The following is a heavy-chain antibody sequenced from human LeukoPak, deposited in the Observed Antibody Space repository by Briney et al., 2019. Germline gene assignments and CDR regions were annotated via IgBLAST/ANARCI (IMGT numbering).Heavy chain of an antibody. Sequence: GGSLRLSCAASGFTFSSYGMHWVRQAPGKGLEWVAVISYDGSNKYYADSVKGRFTISRDNSKNTLYLQMNSLRAEDTALYYCARDLHYYVAMDVWGQGTTVTVSS. D-gene: IGHD3-10*02. J-gene: IGHJ6*02. V-gene: IGHV3-30*03. CDR2: ISYDGSNK. CDR3: ARDLHYYVAMDV. CDR1: GFTFSSYG.